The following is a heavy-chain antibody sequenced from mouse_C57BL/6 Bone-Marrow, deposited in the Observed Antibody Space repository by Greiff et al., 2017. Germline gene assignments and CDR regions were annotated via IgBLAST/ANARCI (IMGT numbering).Heavy chain of an antibody. CDR3: ARTLYGSSPYYAMDY. J-gene: IGHJ4*01. D-gene: IGHD1-1*01. V-gene: IGHV2-9-1*01. CDR1: GFSLTSYA. CDR2: IWTGGGT. Sequence: VQLQESGPGLVAPSQSLSITCTVSGFSLTSYAISWVRQPPGKGLEWLGVIWTGGGTNYNSALKSRLSISKDNSKSQVFLKMNSLQTDDTARYXCARTLYGSSPYYAMDYWGQGTSVTVSS.